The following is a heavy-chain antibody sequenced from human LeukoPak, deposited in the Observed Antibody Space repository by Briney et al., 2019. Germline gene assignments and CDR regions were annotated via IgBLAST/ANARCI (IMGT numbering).Heavy chain of an antibody. CDR3: AKPGDYVWGSYRY. J-gene: IGHJ4*02. V-gene: IGHV3-30*18. CDR1: GFTFSSYG. Sequence: GGSLLLSCAASGFTFSSYGMHWVRQAPGKGLEWVAVISYDGSNKYYADSVKGRFTISRDNSKNTLYLQMNSLRAEDTAVYYCAKPGDYVWGSYRYWGQGTLVTVSS. D-gene: IGHD3-16*02. CDR2: ISYDGSNK.